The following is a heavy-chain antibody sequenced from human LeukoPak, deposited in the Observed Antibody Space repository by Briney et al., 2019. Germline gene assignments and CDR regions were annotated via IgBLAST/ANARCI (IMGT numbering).Heavy chain of an antibody. CDR2: INPNSGGT. V-gene: IGHV1-2*06. Sequence: ASVKVSCKASGYTFTGYYMHWVRQAPGQGLEWMGRINPNSGGTNYAQKFQGRVTMTRDTSISTAYMELSRLGSDDTAVYYCARERTPYYYDSSGYYYRGWFDPWGQGTLVTVSS. CDR1: GYTFTGYY. CDR3: ARERTPYYYDSSGYYYRGWFDP. D-gene: IGHD3-22*01. J-gene: IGHJ5*02.